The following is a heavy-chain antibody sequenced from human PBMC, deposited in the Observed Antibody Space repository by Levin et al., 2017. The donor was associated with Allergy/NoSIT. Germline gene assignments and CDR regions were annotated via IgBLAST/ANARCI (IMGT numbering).Heavy chain of an antibody. CDR3: AKDPYYYDSSGYYPDDY. D-gene: IGHD3-22*01. CDR2: ISGSGGST. CDR1: GFTFSSYA. Sequence: GSLRLSCAASGFTFSSYAMSWVRQAPGKGLEWVSAISGSGGSTYYADSVKGRFTISRDNSKNTLYLQMNSLRAEDTAVYYCAKDPYYYDSSGYYPDDYWGQGTLVTVSS. J-gene: IGHJ4*02. V-gene: IGHV3-23*01.